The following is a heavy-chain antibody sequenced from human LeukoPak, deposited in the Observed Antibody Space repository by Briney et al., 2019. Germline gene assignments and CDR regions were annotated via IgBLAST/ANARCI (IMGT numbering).Heavy chain of an antibody. J-gene: IGHJ4*02. V-gene: IGHV1-18*01. Sequence: GSSVKVSFKASGYTFTNYGISWVRQAPAQGLEWVGWISAHTGKTNYAQKVQGRVTITTDTSTSTAYMDLRSLRPDDTAVYYCAREKYTYGRAFYFEYWGQGTLVSVSS. CDR2: ISAHTGKT. CDR3: AREKYTYGRAFYFEY. D-gene: IGHD5-18*01. CDR1: GYTFTNYG.